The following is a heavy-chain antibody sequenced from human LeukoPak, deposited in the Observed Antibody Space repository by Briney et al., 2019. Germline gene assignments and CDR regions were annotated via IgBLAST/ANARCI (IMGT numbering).Heavy chain of an antibody. J-gene: IGHJ4*02. CDR1: GGSISSSSYY. V-gene: IGHV4-39*01. CDR3: ARGGPPWILHY. CDR2: IYYSGNT. D-gene: IGHD5-18*01. Sequence: SETLSLTCTVSGGSISSSSYYWGWIRQPPGKGLEWIGSIYYSGNTYYNPSLKSRVTISVDTSKNQFSLKLSSVTAADTAVYYCARGGPPWILHYWGQGTLVTVSS.